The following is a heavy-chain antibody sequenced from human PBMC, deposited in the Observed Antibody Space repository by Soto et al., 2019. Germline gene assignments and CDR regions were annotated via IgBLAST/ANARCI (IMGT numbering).Heavy chain of an antibody. CDR3: AYSPDNWSLLMIY. D-gene: IGHD1-1*01. Sequence: SETLSLTCAVYGGSFSGYYWTWIRQPPGTGLEWIGEINHSGSTNYNPSLKSRVTISVDTSENQFSLKLSSVTAADTAVYYCAYSPDNWSLLMIYWGRGTLVTVSS. V-gene: IGHV4-34*01. J-gene: IGHJ4*02. CDR1: GGSFSGYY. CDR2: INHSGST.